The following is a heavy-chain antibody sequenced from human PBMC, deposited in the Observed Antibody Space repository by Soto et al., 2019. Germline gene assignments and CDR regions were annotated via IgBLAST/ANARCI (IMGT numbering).Heavy chain of an antibody. CDR3: ARDRYDYNWGSYRLPHY. V-gene: IGHV1-18*01. D-gene: IGHD3-16*02. Sequence: ASLKVSCKASGYAFSSYGISWVRQAPGQGLEWMGWISPYNGNTVYSQRLQGRVTMTTDTSTSTVYMDLGSLRSDDTAVYYCARDRYDYNWGSYRLPHYWGQGTLVTVSS. CDR1: GYAFSSYG. J-gene: IGHJ4*02. CDR2: ISPYNGNT.